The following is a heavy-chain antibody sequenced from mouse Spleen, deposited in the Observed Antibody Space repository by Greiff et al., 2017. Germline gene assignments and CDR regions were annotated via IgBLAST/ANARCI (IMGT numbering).Heavy chain of an antibody. CDR1: GYTFTSYG. CDR3: ARQADPYYFDY. V-gene: IGHV1-81*01. CDR2: IYPRSGNT. Sequence: VQVVESGAELARPGASVKLSCKASGYTFTSYGISWVKQRTGQGLEWIGEIYPRSGNTYYNEKFKGKATLTADKSSSTAYMELRSLTSEDSAVYFCARQADPYYFDYWGQGTTLTVSS. J-gene: IGHJ2*01.